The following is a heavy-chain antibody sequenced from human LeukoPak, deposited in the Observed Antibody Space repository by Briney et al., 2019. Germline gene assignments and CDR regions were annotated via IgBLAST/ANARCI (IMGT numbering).Heavy chain of an antibody. D-gene: IGHD4-11*01. CDR3: ARAIVAVTTPNGAFDI. J-gene: IGHJ3*02. Sequence: ASVKVSCKASVGTFSGSAISWVRQAPGQGLEWMGGIIPIFGTANYARKFQGRVTITADESTSTAYMELNSLRSEDSAVYYCARAIVAVTTPNGAFDIWGQGTMVTVSS. CDR1: VGTFSGSA. CDR2: IIPIFGTA. V-gene: IGHV1-69*01.